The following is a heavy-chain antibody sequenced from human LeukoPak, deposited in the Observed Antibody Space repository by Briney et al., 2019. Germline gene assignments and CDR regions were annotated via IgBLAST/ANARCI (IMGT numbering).Heavy chain of an antibody. CDR3: ARDILITIFGVVIHYGMDV. V-gene: IGHV1-2*02. J-gene: IGHJ6*02. CDR2: INPNSGGT. CDR1: GYTFTGYY. D-gene: IGHD3-3*01. Sequence: GASVKVSCKASGYTFTGYYMHWVRQAPGQGLEWMGWINPNSGGTNYAQKFQGRVTMTRDTSISTAYMELSRLRSDDTAVYYCARDILITIFGVVIHYGMDVWGQGTTVTVSS.